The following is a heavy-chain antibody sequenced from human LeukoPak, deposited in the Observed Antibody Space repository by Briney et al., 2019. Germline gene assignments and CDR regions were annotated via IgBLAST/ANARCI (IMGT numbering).Heavy chain of an antibody. V-gene: IGHV1-69*02. J-gene: IGHJ4*02. Sequence: VSSVKVSCKASGGTFSSYTISWVRQAPGQGLEWIGRIIPILGIANYAQKFQGRVTITADKSTSTAYMELSSLRSEDTAVYYCARGAIYCSGGSCYPNYFDYWGQGTLVTVSS. CDR1: GGTFSSYT. CDR2: IIPILGIA. D-gene: IGHD2-15*01. CDR3: ARGAIYCSGGSCYPNYFDY.